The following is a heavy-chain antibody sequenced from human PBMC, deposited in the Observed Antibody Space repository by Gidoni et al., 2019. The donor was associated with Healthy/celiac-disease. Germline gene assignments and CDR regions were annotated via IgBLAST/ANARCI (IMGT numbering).Heavy chain of an antibody. V-gene: IGHV1-69*01. J-gene: IGHJ4*02. CDR3: AREEGETAMDQGGFDY. CDR2: IIPSFGTA. CDR1: RGTFSSFA. Sequence: QVQPVQSGAEVKKPGSSVTAPCKASRGTFSSFAISWVRQAPGQGLEWMGGIIPSFGTANYAQEFQGRVTITADESTSTAYMGLSGLRSEDTAVYYCAREEGETAMDQGGFDYWGQGTLVTVSS. D-gene: IGHD5-18*01.